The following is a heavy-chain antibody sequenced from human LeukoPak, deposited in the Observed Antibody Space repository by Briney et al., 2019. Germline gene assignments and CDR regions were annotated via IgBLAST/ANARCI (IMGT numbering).Heavy chain of an antibody. CDR2: IYWNDDK. V-gene: IGHV2-5*01. Sequence: ESGPTLANPTQTLTLTYTFSGFSLSTSGVGVGWIRQPPGKALEWLALIYWNDDKRYSPSLKSRLTITKDTSKNQVVLTMTNMDPVDTATYYCAHQAYYDFWSGYYYYYYMDVWGKGTTVTVSS. J-gene: IGHJ6*03. CDR3: AHQAYYDFWSGYYYYYYMDV. CDR1: GFSLSTSGVG. D-gene: IGHD3-3*01.